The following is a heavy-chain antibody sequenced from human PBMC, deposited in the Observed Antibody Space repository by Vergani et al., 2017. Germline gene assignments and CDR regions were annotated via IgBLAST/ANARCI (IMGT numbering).Heavy chain of an antibody. CDR3: ARGLRECTSTSCLSREWFDP. D-gene: IGHD2-2*01. V-gene: IGHV1-69*12. J-gene: IGHJ5*02. Sequence: QVQLLQSGAEVKKPGSSVKVSCKASGGTFSSYAISWVRQAPGQGLEWMGGIIPIFGTANYAQKFQGRVTITADESTSTAYMELSSLRSEDTAVYYCARGLRECTSTSCLSREWFDPWGQGTLVTVSS. CDR2: IIPIFGTA. CDR1: GGTFSSYA.